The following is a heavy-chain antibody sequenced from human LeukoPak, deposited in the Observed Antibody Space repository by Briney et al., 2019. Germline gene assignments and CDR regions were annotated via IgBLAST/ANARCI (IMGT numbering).Heavy chain of an antibody. D-gene: IGHD3-3*01. V-gene: IGHV4-4*07. Sequence: SENLSLTCTVSGGSISSYYWSWIRQPAGKGLEWIGRIYTSGSTNYNPSLKSRVTMSVDTSKNQFSLKLSSVTAADTAVYYCARQYYDFWSGSVDYAFDIWGQGTMVTVSS. CDR1: GGSISSYY. J-gene: IGHJ3*02. CDR2: IYTSGST. CDR3: ARQYYDFWSGSVDYAFDI.